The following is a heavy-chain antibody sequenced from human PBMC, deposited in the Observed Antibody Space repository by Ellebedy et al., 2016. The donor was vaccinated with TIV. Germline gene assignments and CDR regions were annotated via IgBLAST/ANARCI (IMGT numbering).Heavy chain of an antibody. V-gene: IGHV4-39*07. CDR3: AREVFAYSYGV. D-gene: IGHD3-16*02. CDR1: RGSISSYY. CDR2: IHNSGDT. J-gene: IGHJ4*02. Sequence: SETLSLTCTVSRGSISSYYWGWIRQPPGKGLEWIGNIHNSGDTYYNSSLKSRVTISVDTAKNQFSLTVNSVTAADTAVYYCAREVFAYSYGVWGQGTLVTVSS.